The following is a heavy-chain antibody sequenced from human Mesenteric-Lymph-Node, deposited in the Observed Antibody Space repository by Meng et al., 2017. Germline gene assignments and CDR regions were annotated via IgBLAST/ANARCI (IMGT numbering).Heavy chain of an antibody. CDR1: GFTVSSNY. CDR2: IYSGGST. V-gene: IGHV3-53*04. J-gene: IGHJ4*02. D-gene: IGHD3-22*01. CDR3: ARDDDSTGNYFDS. Sequence: EGRRVEFVGGLVQPWGSCGLSCAAFGFTVSSNYMSWARQAPGKGVVWVSVIYSGGSTYYADSVKGRFTISRHNSKNTLYLQMNSLRAEDTAVYYCARDDDSTGNYFDSWGQGTLVTVSS.